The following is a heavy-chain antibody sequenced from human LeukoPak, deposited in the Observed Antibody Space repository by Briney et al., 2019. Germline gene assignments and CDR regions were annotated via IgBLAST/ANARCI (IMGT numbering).Heavy chain of an antibody. CDR3: ARSLYDFWSGYFGFDP. J-gene: IGHJ5*02. CDR2: IYPGDSDT. CDR1: GYSFTSYW. D-gene: IGHD3-3*01. Sequence: GESLKISCKGSGYSFTSYWIGWVRQMPGKGLEWMGIIYPGDSDTRYSPSFQGQVTTSADKSISTAYLQWSSLKASDTAMYYCARSLYDFWSGYFGFDPWGQGTLVTVSS. V-gene: IGHV5-51*01.